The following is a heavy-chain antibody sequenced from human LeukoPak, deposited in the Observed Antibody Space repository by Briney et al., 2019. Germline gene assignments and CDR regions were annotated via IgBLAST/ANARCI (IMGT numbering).Heavy chain of an antibody. J-gene: IGHJ3*02. D-gene: IGHD4-23*01. CDR3: ARTTVAPDAFDI. Sequence: PGGSLRLSCATSGFTFSSYGMHWVRQAPGKGLEWVAVISYDGSNKYYADSVKGRFTISRDNSKNTLYLQMNSLRAEDTAVYYCARTTVAPDAFDIWGQGTMVTVSS. V-gene: IGHV3-30*19. CDR2: ISYDGSNK. CDR1: GFTFSSYG.